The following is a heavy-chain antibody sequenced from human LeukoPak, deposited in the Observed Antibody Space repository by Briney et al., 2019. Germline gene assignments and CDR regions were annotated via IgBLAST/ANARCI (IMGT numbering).Heavy chain of an antibody. D-gene: IGHD3-3*01. V-gene: IGHV3-23*01. CDR1: GFTFSSYA. J-gene: IGHJ5*02. Sequence: GGSLRLSCAASGFTFSSYAMSWVRQAPGKGLEWVSAISGSGGSTCYADSVKGRFTISRDNSKNTLYLQMNSLRAEDTAVYYCAKDPEWSPGPGGWFDPWGQGTLVTVSS. CDR3: AKDPEWSPGPGGWFDP. CDR2: ISGSGGST.